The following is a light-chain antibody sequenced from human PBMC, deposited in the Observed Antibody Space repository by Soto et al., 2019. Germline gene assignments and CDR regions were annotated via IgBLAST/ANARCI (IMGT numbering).Light chain of an antibody. CDR1: SSNIGSNY. CDR2: RNN. V-gene: IGLV1-47*01. J-gene: IGLJ1*01. Sequence: QSVLTQPPSASGTPGQRVTLSCSGSSSNIGSNYVYWYQQLPGTAPKLLIYRNNQRPSGVPDRFSGSKSGTSASLAISGLRSEDEAEYYCAAWDDSLSGYVFGTGTKLTVL. CDR3: AAWDDSLSGYV.